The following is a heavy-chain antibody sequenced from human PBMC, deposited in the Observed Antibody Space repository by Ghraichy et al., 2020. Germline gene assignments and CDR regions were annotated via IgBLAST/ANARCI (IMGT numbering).Heavy chain of an antibody. D-gene: IGHD2-21*02. CDR2: ISGSGGST. J-gene: IGHJ4*02. CDR3: AKDLVTNIVVVTAQKGGFDY. V-gene: IGHV3-23*01. Sequence: GGSLRLSCAASGFTFSSYAMSWVRQAPGKGLEWVSAISGSGGSTYYADSVKGRFTISRDNSKNTLYLQMNSLRAEDTAVYYCAKDLVTNIVVVTAQKGGFDYWGQGTLVTVSS. CDR1: GFTFSSYA.